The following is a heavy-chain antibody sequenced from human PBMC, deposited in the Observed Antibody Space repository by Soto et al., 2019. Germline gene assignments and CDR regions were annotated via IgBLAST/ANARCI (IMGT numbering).Heavy chain of an antibody. J-gene: IGHJ5*02. D-gene: IGHD6-13*01. Sequence: QVQLQESGPGLVKPSQTLSLTCTVSGGSISSGGYYWSWIRQHPGKGLEWIGYIYYSGSTHYNPSLTCRVTITVDSSKNQFSLKLSPVTAADTAVYYLARETAAAGTGWFDPWGHGTLVTVSS. V-gene: IGHV4-31*03. CDR2: IYYSGST. CDR3: ARETAAAGTGWFDP. CDR1: GGSISSGGYY.